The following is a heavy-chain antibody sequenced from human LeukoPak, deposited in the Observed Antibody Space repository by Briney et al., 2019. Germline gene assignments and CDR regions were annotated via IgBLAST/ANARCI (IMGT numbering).Heavy chain of an antibody. J-gene: IGHJ4*02. CDR1: GGSLSSGGYY. CDR3: AREHPDYYDSSGLQFPFYYFDY. CDR2: IYYSGST. D-gene: IGHD3-22*01. V-gene: IGHV4-31*03. Sequence: SQTLSLTCTVSGGSLSSGGYYWSWIRQHPGKGLEWIGYIYYSGSTYYNPSLKSRVTISVDTSKNRFSLKLSSVTAADTAVYYCAREHPDYYDSSGLQFPFYYFDYWGQGTLVTVSS.